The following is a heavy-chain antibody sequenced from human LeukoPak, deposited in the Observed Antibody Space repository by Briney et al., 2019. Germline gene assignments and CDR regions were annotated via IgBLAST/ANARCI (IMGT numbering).Heavy chain of an antibody. J-gene: IGHJ4*02. CDR1: GFTFTSDA. CDR2: INSDGSWT. V-gene: IGHV3-74*01. CDR3: VSFYETY. D-gene: IGHD2-2*01. Sequence: GGSLRLSCVASGFTFTSDAMNWVRQAPGKGLVWVSHINSDGSWTGYADSVKGRFTISKDNAKNTVYLQMNNLRAEDTAVYYCVSFYETYWGRGTLVTVSS.